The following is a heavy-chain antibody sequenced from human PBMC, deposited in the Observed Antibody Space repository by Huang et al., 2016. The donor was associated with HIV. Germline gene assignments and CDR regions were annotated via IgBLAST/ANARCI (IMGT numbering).Heavy chain of an antibody. D-gene: IGHD3-22*01. CDR3: ARGDYYDSSGYHPGYFDY. J-gene: IGHJ4*02. CDR1: GFILSNYG. CDR2: IRNDGMKK. V-gene: IGHV3-33*04. Sequence: VQLIESGGGVVQPGKSLRLSCATSGFILSNYGMPWVRQATGNGLKWVAFIRNDGMKKNYADSVRGRFTVGRDNGNNTLFLQMRSLGVDDTAVYYCARGDYYDSSGYHPGYFDYWGQGILVTVSS.